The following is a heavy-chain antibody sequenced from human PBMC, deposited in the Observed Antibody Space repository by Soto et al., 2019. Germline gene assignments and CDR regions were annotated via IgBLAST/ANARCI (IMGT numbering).Heavy chain of an antibody. V-gene: IGHV4-38-2*02. J-gene: IGHJ4*02. CDR3: ARVKLAGRGSFHY. Sequence: SETLSLTCTVSGYSITNGYYWCWVRQPPGKGLEWIGSIYHSVNTYYNPSLKSRVTISLDTSKNQLSLKLTSVTAADTAMYYCARVKLAGRGSFHYSGQGTLVTVSS. CDR1: GYSITNGYY. D-gene: IGHD3-3*02. CDR2: IYHSVNT.